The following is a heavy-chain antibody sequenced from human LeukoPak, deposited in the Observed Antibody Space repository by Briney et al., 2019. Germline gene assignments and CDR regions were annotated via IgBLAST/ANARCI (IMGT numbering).Heavy chain of an antibody. D-gene: IGHD2-2*01. CDR3: ARGSTSYYYYMDV. CDR1: GFTFSSYS. CDR2: IGSSSSTI. V-gene: IGHV3-48*01. Sequence: TGGSLRLSCAASGFTFSSYSMNWVRQAPGKGLEWVSYIGSSSSTIYYADSVKGRFTISRDNAKNSLYLQMNSLRAEDTAVYYCARGSTSYYYYMDVWGKGTTVTVSS. J-gene: IGHJ6*03.